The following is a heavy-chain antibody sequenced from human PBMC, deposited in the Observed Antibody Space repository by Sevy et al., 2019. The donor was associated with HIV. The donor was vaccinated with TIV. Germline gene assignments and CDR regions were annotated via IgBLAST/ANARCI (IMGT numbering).Heavy chain of an antibody. Sequence: GGSLRLSCAASGFTFSSYEMNWVRQAPGKGLEWVSYISSSGSTIYYADSVKGRFTISRDNAKNSLYLQMNSLRAEDTAVYYCARFGVLIHSAGGDMDVWGKGTTVTVSS. CDR2: ISSSGSTI. V-gene: IGHV3-48*03. CDR1: GFTFSSYE. J-gene: IGHJ6*03. D-gene: IGHD3-16*01. CDR3: ARFGVLIHSAGGDMDV.